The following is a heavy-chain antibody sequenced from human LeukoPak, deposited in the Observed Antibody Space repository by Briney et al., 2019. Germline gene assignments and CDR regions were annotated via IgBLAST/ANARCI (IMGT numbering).Heavy chain of an antibody. Sequence: SVKVSCKASGYTFTSYGISWVRQAPGQGLEWMGGIIPIFGTANYAQKFQGRVTITTDESTSTAYMELSSLRSEDTAVYYCARDTGGYYWYFDLWGRGTLVTVSS. J-gene: IGHJ2*01. V-gene: IGHV1-69*05. CDR3: ARDTGGYYWYFDL. D-gene: IGHD2-8*02. CDR1: GYTFTSYG. CDR2: IIPIFGTA.